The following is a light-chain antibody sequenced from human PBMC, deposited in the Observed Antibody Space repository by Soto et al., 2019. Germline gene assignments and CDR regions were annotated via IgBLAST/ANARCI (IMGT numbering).Light chain of an antibody. CDR2: KDS. J-gene: IGLJ2*01. V-gene: IGLV3-25*02. Sequence: SYELTQPPSVSVSPGQTARITCSGDVLPKRYAYWYQQKPGQAPVLLIYKDSERPSGIPERFSGSSSGTTITLTISGVQAEDEADYYCQSADSSATSVVFGGGTKVTVL. CDR1: VLPKRY. CDR3: QSADSSATSVV.